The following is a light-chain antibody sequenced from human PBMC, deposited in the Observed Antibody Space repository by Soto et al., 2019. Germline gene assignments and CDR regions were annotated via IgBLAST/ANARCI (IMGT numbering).Light chain of an antibody. V-gene: IGKV1-33*01. CDR3: QQYSHLIT. CDR2: DAS. CDR1: QDISNY. J-gene: IGKJ5*01. Sequence: DIQMPQSPSSLSASLGDRVTITCQASQDISNYLNWYQQKLGKAPKLLIYDASNLETGVPSRFSGSGSGTDFTFTISSLQPEDIATYYCQQYSHLITFGQGTRLEIK.